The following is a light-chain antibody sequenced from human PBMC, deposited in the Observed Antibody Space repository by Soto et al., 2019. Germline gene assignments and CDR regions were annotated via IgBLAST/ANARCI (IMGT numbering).Light chain of an antibody. Sequence: QSVLTQPPSVSAAPGQKVTISCSGSSSNIGNNYVSWYQQLPGTAPKLLIYENNKRPSGIPDRFSGSKSDTSATLGITGLQTGDEADYYCGTWDSSLSAGVFGGWTKLTVL. J-gene: IGLJ3*02. CDR1: SSNIGNNY. V-gene: IGLV1-51*02. CDR2: ENN. CDR3: GTWDSSLSAGV.